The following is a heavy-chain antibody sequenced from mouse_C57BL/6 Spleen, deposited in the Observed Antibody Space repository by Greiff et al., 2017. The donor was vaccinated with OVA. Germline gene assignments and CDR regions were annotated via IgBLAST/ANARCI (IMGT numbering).Heavy chain of an antibody. CDR2: FYPGSGSI. CDR1: GYTFTEYT. CDR3: SRHEEGYDGYYLYAIDY. J-gene: IGHJ4*01. V-gene: IGHV1-62-2*01. D-gene: IGHD2-3*01. Sequence: QVQLQQSGAELVKPGASVKLSCKASGYTFTEYTIHWVKQRSGQGLEWIGWFYPGSGSIKYNEKFKDKATLTADKSSSTVYMELSRLTSEDSAVYFCSRHEEGYDGYYLYAIDYWGQGTSVTFSS.